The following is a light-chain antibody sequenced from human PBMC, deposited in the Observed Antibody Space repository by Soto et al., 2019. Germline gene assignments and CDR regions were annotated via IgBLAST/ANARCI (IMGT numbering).Light chain of an antibody. Sequence: EIVLTQSPGTLSLSPGERAALSCRASQSVSSTYLAWYQQKPGQAPRLLIYGASSRATGIPDRFSGSGSGTDFTLTISRLEPEDFAMYYCQQRSSPTWTFGQGTKVEIK. V-gene: IGKV3-20*01. CDR3: QQRSSPTWT. CDR1: QSVSSTY. CDR2: GAS. J-gene: IGKJ1*01.